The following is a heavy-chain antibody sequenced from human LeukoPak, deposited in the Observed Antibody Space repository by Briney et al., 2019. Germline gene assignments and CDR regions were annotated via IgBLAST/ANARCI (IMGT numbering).Heavy chain of an antibody. D-gene: IGHD2-2*01. CDR2: IYYSGNT. J-gene: IGHJ4*02. CDR3: ARGCRTTSCYAADY. Sequence: SETLSLTCTVSGGSIGTYYWNWVRQPPGKGLEWIGYIYYSGNTDYNPSLKSRVTISADTSKNQVSLKLSSVTAADTAVYYCARGCRTTSCYAADYWGQGTLVTVSS. CDR1: GGSIGTYY. V-gene: IGHV4-59*01.